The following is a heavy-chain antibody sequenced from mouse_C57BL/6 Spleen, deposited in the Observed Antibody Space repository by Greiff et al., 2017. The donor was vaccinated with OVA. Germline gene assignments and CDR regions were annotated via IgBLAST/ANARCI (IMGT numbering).Heavy chain of an antibody. J-gene: IGHJ4*01. CDR2: IWSGGST. CDR3: ARNWGNYDYAMDY. CDR1: GFSFTSYG. V-gene: IGHV2-2*01. Sequence: VKVVESGPGLVQPSQSLSITCTVSGFSFTSYGVHWVRQSPGKGLEWLGVIWSGGSTDYNAAFISRLSISKDNSKSQVFFKMNSLQADDTAIYYCARNWGNYDYAMDYWGQGTSVTVSS. D-gene: IGHD2-1*01.